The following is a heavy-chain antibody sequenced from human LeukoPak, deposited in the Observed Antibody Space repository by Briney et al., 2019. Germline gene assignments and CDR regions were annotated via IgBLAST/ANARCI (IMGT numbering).Heavy chain of an antibody. CDR1: GGTFSSYA. Sequence: ASVKVSCKASGGTFSSYAISWVRQAPGQGLEWMGGIIPIFGTANYAQKFQGRVTITADESTSTAYMELSSLRSEDTAVYYCAARISPPPLFDYWGQGTLVTVSS. J-gene: IGHJ4*02. V-gene: IGHV1-69*01. CDR3: AARISPPPLFDY. D-gene: IGHD2/OR15-2a*01. CDR2: IIPIFGTA.